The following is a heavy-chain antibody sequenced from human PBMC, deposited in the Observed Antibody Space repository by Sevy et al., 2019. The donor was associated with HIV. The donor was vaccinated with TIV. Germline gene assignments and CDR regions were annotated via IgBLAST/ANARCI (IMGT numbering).Heavy chain of an antibody. CDR2: IFHTGST. Sequence: SETLSLTCTVSGGSINSGDYYWSWIRQHPEKDLEWIGYIFHTGSTYYNRSFKSRATISVDTSNNQFSLKLSLMTAADAAVYYCAGEGTKGVWFDPWGQGTLVTVSS. V-gene: IGHV4-31*03. CDR1: GGSINSGDYY. D-gene: IGHD3-16*01. CDR3: AGEGTKGVWFDP. J-gene: IGHJ5*02.